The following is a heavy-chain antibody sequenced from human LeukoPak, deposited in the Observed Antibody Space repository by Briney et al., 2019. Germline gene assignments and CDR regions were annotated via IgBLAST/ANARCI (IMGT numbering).Heavy chain of an antibody. V-gene: IGHV3-30*18. J-gene: IGHJ5*02. CDR2: ISYDGSNK. Sequence: GGSLRLSCAASGFTFSSYGTHWVRQAPGKGLEWVAVISYDGSNKYYADSVKGRFTISRDNSKNTLCLQMNSLRAEDTAVYYCAKCGVIVATTNWFDPWGQGTLVTVSS. CDR3: AKCGVIVATTNWFDP. CDR1: GFTFSSYG. D-gene: IGHD5-12*01.